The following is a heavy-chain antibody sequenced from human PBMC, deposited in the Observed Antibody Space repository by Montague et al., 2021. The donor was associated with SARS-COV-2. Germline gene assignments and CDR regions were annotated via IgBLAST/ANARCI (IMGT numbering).Heavy chain of an antibody. CDR1: GGSISSSY. V-gene: IGHV4-59*08. D-gene: IGHD3-10*01. J-gene: IGHJ4*02. CDR2: IYYSGST. Sequence: SETLSLTCTVSGGSISSSYWTWIRQPPGKGLEWIGYIYYSGSTSYNPSLKSRVTMPVDTSKNQFSLKLSSVTAADTAVYYCARSSGSYSTFDFWGQGTLVTVSS. CDR3: ARSSGSYSTFDF.